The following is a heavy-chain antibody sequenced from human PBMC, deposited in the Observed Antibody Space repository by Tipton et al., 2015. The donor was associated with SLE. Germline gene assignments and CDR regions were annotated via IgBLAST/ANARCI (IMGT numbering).Heavy chain of an antibody. V-gene: IGHV3-11*04. Sequence: GSLRLSCAASGFTFSDFYMTWIRQAPGKGLEWLSYITGAGSTIFYADSVKGRFTISRDNAKNSLYLQMNNLRAEDTALYYCARDLGSYFDPWGQGTLVTVSS. J-gene: IGHJ5*02. CDR2: ITGAGSTI. CDR3: ARDLGSYFDP. D-gene: IGHD3-10*01. CDR1: GFTFSDFY.